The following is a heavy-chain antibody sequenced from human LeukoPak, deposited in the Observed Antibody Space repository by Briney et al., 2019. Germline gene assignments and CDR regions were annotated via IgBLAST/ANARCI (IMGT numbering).Heavy chain of an antibody. V-gene: IGHV3-30*18. D-gene: IGHD3-22*01. CDR1: GFTFSSYG. Sequence: PGGSLRLSCAASGFTFSSYGMHWVRQAPGKGLEWVAVISYDGSNKYYADSVKGRFTISRDNSKNTLYLQMNSLRAEDTAVYYCAKGLYDSSGYDAFDIWGQGTMVTVSS. J-gene: IGHJ3*02. CDR2: ISYDGSNK. CDR3: AKGLYDSSGYDAFDI.